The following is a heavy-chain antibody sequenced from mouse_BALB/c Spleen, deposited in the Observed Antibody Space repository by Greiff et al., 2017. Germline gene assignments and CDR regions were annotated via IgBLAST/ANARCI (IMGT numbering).Heavy chain of an antibody. Sequence: EVQLQQSGAELVKPGASVKLSCKASGYTFTSYWMHWVKQRPGQGLEWIGAIYPGNSDTSYNQKFKGKAKLTAVTSTSTAYMELSSLTNEDSAVYYCTRASPELEDYWGQGTTLTVSS. CDR1: GYTFTSYW. CDR2: IYPGNSDT. CDR3: TRASPELEDY. J-gene: IGHJ2*01. V-gene: IGHV1-5*01.